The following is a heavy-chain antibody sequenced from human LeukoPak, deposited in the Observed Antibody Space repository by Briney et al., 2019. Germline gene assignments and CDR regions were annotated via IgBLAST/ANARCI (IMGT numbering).Heavy chain of an antibody. D-gene: IGHD4-17*01. CDR3: ARDYADYVGYFFFDY. V-gene: IGHV3-23*01. CDR1: GFTFTDFA. CDR2: ISAGGGST. Sequence: PGGSLRLSCIASGFTFTDFAMNWLRQAPGKGLEWVASISAGGGSTYYADSAKGRFSISRDNSQNTLYLQMNNLGAEDTAIYYCARDYADYVGYFFFDYWGQGSLVTVSS. J-gene: IGHJ4*02.